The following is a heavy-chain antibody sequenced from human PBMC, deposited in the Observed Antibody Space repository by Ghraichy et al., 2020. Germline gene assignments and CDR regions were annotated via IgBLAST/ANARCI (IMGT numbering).Heavy chain of an antibody. D-gene: IGHD5-18*01. V-gene: IGHV3-48*01. J-gene: IGHJ4*02. CDR1: GFTFSNYD. Sequence: GGSLRLSCAASGFTFSNYDINWVRQAPGKGLEWVSYISGSSNTIHYADSVKGRFTISRDNAKNSLYLHMNSLRAEDTAVYYCARDGGYNYGYSFDYWGQGTLVIVSS. CDR3: ARDGGYNYGYSFDY. CDR2: ISGSSNTI.